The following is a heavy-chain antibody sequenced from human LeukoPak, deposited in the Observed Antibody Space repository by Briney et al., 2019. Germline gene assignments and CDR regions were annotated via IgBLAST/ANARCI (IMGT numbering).Heavy chain of an antibody. J-gene: IGHJ4*02. Sequence: GGSLRLSCAASGFTFSSYAMSWVRQAPGKGLEWVSAISGSGGSTYYADSVKGRFTISRDNSKNTPYLQMNSLRAEDTAVYYCAKDGYLGGHVYYFDYWGQGTLVTVSS. D-gene: IGHD2-15*01. CDR2: ISGSGGST. CDR1: GFTFSSYA. V-gene: IGHV3-23*01. CDR3: AKDGYLGGHVYYFDY.